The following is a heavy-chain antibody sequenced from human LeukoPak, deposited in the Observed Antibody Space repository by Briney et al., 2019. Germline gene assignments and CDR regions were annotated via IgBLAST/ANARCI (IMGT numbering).Heavy chain of an antibody. V-gene: IGHV3-7*01. CDR1: GFTFSTYW. CDR2: IRQDGSER. D-gene: IGHD3-22*01. CDR3: ARDKYYYDSSARSRNFDY. Sequence: GGSLRLSCAASGFTFSTYWMSWVRQAPGKGLEWVANIRQDGSERYYVDSVKGRFTISRDNAKSSLYLQMNSLRAEDTAVYYCARDKYYYDSSARSRNFDYWGQGTLVTVSS. J-gene: IGHJ4*02.